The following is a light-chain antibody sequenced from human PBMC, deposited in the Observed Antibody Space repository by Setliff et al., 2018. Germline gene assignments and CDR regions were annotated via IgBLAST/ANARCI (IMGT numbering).Light chain of an antibody. J-gene: IGLJ1*01. CDR1: SSDVGSYDL. CDR2: AVS. CDR3: FSYTTGSTRRGV. Sequence: QSALTQPAAVSGSPGQSIAISCAGTSSDVGSYDLVSWYQQHPGKAPKLIIYAVSDRPSGVSNRFSGSKSGNTASLTISGLQTEDDADYYCFSYTTGSTRRGVFGTGTKVTVL. V-gene: IGLV2-14*03.